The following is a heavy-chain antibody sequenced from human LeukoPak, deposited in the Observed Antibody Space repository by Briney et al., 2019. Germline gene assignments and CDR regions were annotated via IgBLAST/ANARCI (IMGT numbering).Heavy chain of an antibody. CDR2: ISGSGGST. CDR3: ARLRAFDV. V-gene: IGHV3-23*01. Sequence: PGGSLRLSCAASGFTFSSYAMSWVRQAPGKGLEWVSVISGSGGSTYYADSVKGRFTISRDNSKKTLYLQMNSQRAEDTAVYYCARLRAFDVWGQGTMVTVSS. D-gene: IGHD2-21*02. CDR1: GFTFSSYA. J-gene: IGHJ3*01.